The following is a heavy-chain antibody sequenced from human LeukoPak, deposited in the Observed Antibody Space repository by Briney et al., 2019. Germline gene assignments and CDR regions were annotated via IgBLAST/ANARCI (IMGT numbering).Heavy chain of an antibody. CDR3: TRPSTVTTQYS. D-gene: IGHD4-17*01. V-gene: IGHV3-7*01. CDR2: IKQDGSEK. J-gene: IGHJ4*02. CDR1: GFTFSSFW. Sequence: PGGSLRLSCAASGFTFSSFWMSWGRQAPGKGLEWVANIKQDGSEKYYVDSVKGRFTISRDNAKNSLYLQMNSLRAEDTAVYYCTRPSTVTTQYSWGQGTLVTVSS.